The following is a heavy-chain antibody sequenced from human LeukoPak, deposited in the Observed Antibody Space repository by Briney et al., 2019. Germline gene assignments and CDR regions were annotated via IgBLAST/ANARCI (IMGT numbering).Heavy chain of an antibody. CDR2: ISSSSSYI. J-gene: IGHJ4*02. Sequence: PGGSLRLSCAASGFTFSSYSMNWVRQAPGKGLEWVSSISSSSSYIYYADSVKGRFTISRDNAKNSLYLQMNSLRAEDTAVYYCASQLRYSYGYDYWGQRTLVTVSS. V-gene: IGHV3-21*01. CDR1: GFTFSSYS. CDR3: ASQLRYSYGYDY. D-gene: IGHD5-18*01.